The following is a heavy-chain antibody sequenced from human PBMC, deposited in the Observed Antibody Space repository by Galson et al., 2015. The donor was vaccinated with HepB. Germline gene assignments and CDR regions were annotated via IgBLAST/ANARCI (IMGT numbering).Heavy chain of an antibody. J-gene: IGHJ4*02. Sequence: LEWVANIKLDESEEHYVDSVKGRFVISRDNAKNSLYLQMNSLRAEDTAVYYCARERCTSTSCFHDYWGQGTLVTVSS. CDR2: IKLDESEE. D-gene: IGHD2-2*01. V-gene: IGHV3-7*01. CDR3: ARERCTSTSCFHDY.